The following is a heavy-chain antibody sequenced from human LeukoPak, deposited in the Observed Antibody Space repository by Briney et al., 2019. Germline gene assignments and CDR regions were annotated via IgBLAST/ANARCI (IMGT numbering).Heavy chain of an antibody. Sequence: GASVKVSCKASGSTFSSYDINWVRQATGQGLEWMGWMNPNSGNTGYAQKFQGRVTITRNTSISTAYMELSSLRSEDTAVYYCARGLATVTTFYWGQGTLVTVSS. CDR3: ARGLATVTTFY. V-gene: IGHV1-8*03. J-gene: IGHJ4*02. D-gene: IGHD4-17*01. CDR2: MNPNSGNT. CDR1: GSTFSSYD.